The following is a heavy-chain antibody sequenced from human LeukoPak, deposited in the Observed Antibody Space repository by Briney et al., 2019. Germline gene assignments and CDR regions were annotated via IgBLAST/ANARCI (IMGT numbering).Heavy chain of an antibody. CDR1: GYTFTGYY. D-gene: IGHD4-23*01. CDR3: ARDAVDYGGNPYYFDY. CDR2: INPNSGGT. V-gene: IGHV1-2*02. J-gene: IGHJ4*02. Sequence: ASVKVSCKASGYTFTGYYMHWVRQAPGQGLEWMGWINPNSGGTNYAQKFQGRVTMTRDTSINTAYMELSRLRSDDTAVYYCARDAVDYGGNPYYFDYWGQGTLVTASS.